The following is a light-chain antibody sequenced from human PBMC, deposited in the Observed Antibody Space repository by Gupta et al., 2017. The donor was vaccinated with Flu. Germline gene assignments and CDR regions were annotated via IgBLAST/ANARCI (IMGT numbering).Light chain of an antibody. CDR1: SSNIGSNT. J-gene: IGLJ3*02. V-gene: IGLV1-44*01. Sequence: QSVLTPPPHASRTPAPTVTLSCSDSSSNIGSNTVNWYQQLPGTAPKLLIYSNNQRPSGVPDRFSGSKSGTSASLAISGLQSEDEADYYCAAWDDSLNGRVFGGGTKLTVL. CDR3: AAWDDSLNGRV. CDR2: SNN.